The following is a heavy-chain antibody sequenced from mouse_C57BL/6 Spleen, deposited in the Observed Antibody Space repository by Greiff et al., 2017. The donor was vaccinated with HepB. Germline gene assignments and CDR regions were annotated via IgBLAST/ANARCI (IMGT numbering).Heavy chain of an antibody. Sequence: EVQRVESGGDLVKPGGSLKLSCAASGFTFSSYGMSWVRQTPDKRLEWVATISSGGSYTYYPDSVKGRFTISRDNAKNTLYLQMSSLKSEDTAMYYCASHYYGSSYEFAYWGQGTLVTVSA. CDR3: ASHYYGSSYEFAY. V-gene: IGHV5-6*01. CDR2: ISSGGSYT. J-gene: IGHJ3*01. D-gene: IGHD1-1*01. CDR1: GFTFSSYG.